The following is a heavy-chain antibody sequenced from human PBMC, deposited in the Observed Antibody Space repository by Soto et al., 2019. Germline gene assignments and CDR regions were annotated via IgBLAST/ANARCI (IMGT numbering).Heavy chain of an antibody. CDR1: GFTFSDYY. J-gene: IGHJ4*02. V-gene: IGHV3-11*05. Sequence: PGGSLRLSCAASGFTFSDYYMSWIRQAPGKGLEWVSYISSSSSYTNYADSVKGRFTISRDNAKNSLSLQINSLRAEDTAVYYCARETGTGYYCFDSWGQGTLVTVSS. D-gene: IGHD3-9*01. CDR2: ISSSSSYT. CDR3: ARETGTGYYCFDS.